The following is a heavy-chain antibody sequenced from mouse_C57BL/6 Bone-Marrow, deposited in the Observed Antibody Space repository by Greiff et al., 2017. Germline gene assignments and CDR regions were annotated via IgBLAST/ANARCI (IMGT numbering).Heavy chain of an antibody. CDR3: TREGFYGSSLFAY. V-gene: IGHV1-15*01. D-gene: IGHD1-1*01. CDR1: GYTFTDYE. J-gene: IGHJ3*01. CDR2: IAPETGGT. Sequence: VQLQQSGAELVRPGASVTLSCKASGYTFTDYEMHWVKQTPVHGLEWIGAIAPETGGTAYNQKFKGKAILTADKSSSTAYMELRSLTSEDSAVYYCTREGFYGSSLFAYWGQGTLVTVSA.